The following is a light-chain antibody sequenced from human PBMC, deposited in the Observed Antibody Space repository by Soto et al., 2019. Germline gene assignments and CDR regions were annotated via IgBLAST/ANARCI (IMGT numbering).Light chain of an antibody. J-gene: IGKJ5*01. CDR1: QSVINY. CDR2: DAS. CDR3: QQRYGWPPIT. Sequence: ESVFTQSPATLSLPPGDRATLSCRASQSVINYLAWFQQKPGQAPRLLIHDASNRAPGIPARFSGSGSGTDFTLTISSLEPEDFAVYFCQQRYGWPPITFGQGTRLEIK. V-gene: IGKV3-11*01.